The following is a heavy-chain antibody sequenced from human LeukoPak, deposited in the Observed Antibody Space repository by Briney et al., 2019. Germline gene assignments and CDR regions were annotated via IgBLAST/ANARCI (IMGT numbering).Heavy chain of an antibody. V-gene: IGHV4-59*01. CDR2: IYYSGST. J-gene: IGHJ4*02. CDR1: GGSISRYY. Sequence: PSETPSLTCTVSGGSISRYYWSWIRQPPGKGLEWIGYIYYSGSTNYNPSLKSRVTISVDTSKNQFSLKLTSVTAADTAVYYCASGSTSVATIPGDYWGQGTLVTVSS. D-gene: IGHD5-12*01. CDR3: ASGSTSVATIPGDY.